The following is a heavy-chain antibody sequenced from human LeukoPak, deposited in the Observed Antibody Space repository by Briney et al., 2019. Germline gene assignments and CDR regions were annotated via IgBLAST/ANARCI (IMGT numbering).Heavy chain of an antibody. CDR3: ARRGTFSFGPGLNWFDP. V-gene: IGHV5-51*01. J-gene: IGHJ5*02. Sequence: GESLKISCKGSGYSFTSYWIGWVRQMPGKGLEWMGIIFPGDSATRYSPSFQGQVTISADKSISTAYLHWSSLKASDTAMYYCARRGTFSFGPGLNWFDPWGQGTLVSVSS. CDR2: IFPGDSAT. CDR1: GYSFTSYW. D-gene: IGHD3-16*01.